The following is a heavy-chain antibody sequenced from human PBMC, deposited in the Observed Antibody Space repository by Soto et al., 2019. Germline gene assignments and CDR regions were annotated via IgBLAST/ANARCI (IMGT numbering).Heavy chain of an antibody. CDR3: ARDRGRKAAGEYHYYYYGMDV. J-gene: IGHJ6*02. CDR2: ISYDGSNT. D-gene: IGHD6-13*01. V-gene: IGHV3-30*04. Sequence: RGSLSLSCTASGFTFSDYAMHWVRQAPGKGLEWVAVISYDGSNTYYADSVKGRFTISRDNSKNTLYLQMNSVRAEDTAVYYCARDRGRKAAGEYHYYYYGMDVWGQGPTVTVYS. CDR1: GFTFSDYA.